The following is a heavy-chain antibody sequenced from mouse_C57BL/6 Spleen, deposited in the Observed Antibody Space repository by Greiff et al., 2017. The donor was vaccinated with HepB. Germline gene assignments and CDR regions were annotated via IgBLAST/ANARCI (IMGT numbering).Heavy chain of an antibody. CDR2: IHPNSGST. D-gene: IGHD4-1*01. CDR3: ARCLNWDGYYCDD. CDR1: GYTFTSYW. J-gene: IGHJ2*01. V-gene: IGHV1-64*01. Sequence: QVQLQQPGAELVKPGASVKLSCKASGYTFTSYWMHWVKQRPGQGLEWIGMIHPNSGSTNYNEKFKSKATLTVDKSSSTAYMQLSSLTSEDSAVYYCARCLNWDGYYCDDWGQGTTLTVSS.